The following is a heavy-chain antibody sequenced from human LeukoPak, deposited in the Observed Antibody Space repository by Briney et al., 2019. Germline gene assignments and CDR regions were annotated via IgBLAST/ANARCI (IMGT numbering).Heavy chain of an antibody. CDR2: IYSGGST. D-gene: IGHD6-13*01. J-gene: IGHJ4*02. CDR1: GFTVSSNY. Sequence: GGSLRLSCAASGFTVSSNYMSWVRQAPGKGLEWVSVIYSGGSTYYADSVKGRFTISRDNSKNTLYLQMNSLRAEDTAVYYCAKTSDPGYSSSWYTYYFDYWGQGTLVTVSS. V-gene: IGHV3-53*01. CDR3: AKTSDPGYSSSWYTYYFDY.